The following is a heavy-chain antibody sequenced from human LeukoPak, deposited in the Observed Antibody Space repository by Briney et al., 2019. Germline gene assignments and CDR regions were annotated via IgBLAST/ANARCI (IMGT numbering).Heavy chain of an antibody. CDR2: ISGSGDIT. J-gene: IGHJ4*02. Sequence: GGSLRLSCAASGFTFRSYAMNWVRQAPGKGLEWVSGISGSGDITYYADSVKGRFTISRDNSKNTLYLQMNSLRVEDTAVYYCAKGGTYYDSSTYYYVMFDYWGQGTLVTVSS. V-gene: IGHV3-23*01. D-gene: IGHD3-22*01. CDR3: AKGGTYYDSSTYYYVMFDY. CDR1: GFTFRSYA.